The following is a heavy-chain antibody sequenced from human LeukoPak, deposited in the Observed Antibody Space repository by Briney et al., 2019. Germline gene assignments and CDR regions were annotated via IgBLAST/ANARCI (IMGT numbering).Heavy chain of an antibody. Sequence: PGGSLRLSCAASGFTVSSNYMSWVRQAPGKGLEWVSVIYSGGSTYYADSVKGRFTISRDNSKNTLYLQMNSLRAEDTAVYYCARQYYYDSSGPIDYWGQGTLVTVSS. V-gene: IGHV3-66*04. J-gene: IGHJ4*02. CDR3: ARQYYYDSSGPIDY. CDR2: IYSGGST. CDR1: GFTVSSNY. D-gene: IGHD3-22*01.